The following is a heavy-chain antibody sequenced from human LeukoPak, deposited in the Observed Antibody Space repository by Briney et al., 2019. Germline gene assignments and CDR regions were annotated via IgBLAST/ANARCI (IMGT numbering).Heavy chain of an antibody. CDR1: VYTFTSYD. D-gene: IGHD2-2*01. V-gene: IGHV1-8*03. J-gene: IGHJ6*03. CDR3: ARSLCSSTSCKRSSMDV. Sequence: GASVKVSCKASVYTFTSYDINWVREAAGQGGEWRGGMNPNSGNTGYAQKFQGRVTITRNTSISTAYMELSSLRSEDTAVYYCARSLCSSTSCKRSSMDVWGKGTTVTVSS. CDR2: MNPNSGNT.